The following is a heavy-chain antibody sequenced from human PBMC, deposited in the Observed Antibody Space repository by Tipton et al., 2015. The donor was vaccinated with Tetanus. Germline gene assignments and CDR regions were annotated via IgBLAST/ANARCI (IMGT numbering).Heavy chain of an antibody. Sequence: QSGPEAKKPGASVKVSCKASGYTFTSYGISWVRQAPGQGLEWMGWISAYNGNTNYAQKLQGRVTMTTDTSTSTAYMELRSLRSDDTGVYYCARATYYCGSGHVYYCFGMDDWGQGTTVTASS. J-gene: IGHJ6*02. V-gene: IGHV1-18*01. CDR1: GYTFTSYG. D-gene: IGHD3-10*01. CDR2: ISAYNGNT. CDR3: ARATYYCGSGHVYYCFGMDD.